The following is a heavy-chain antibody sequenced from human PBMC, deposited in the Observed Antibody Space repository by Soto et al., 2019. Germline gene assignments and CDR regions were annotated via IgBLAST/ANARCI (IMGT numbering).Heavy chain of an antibody. Sequence: ASVKVSCKVSGYTLTELSMHWVRQAPGKGIEKMGGFDPEDGETIYAQKFQGRVTMTEDTSTDTAYMELSSLRSEYTAVYYCATRWGGYDYYMDVWGKGTTVTVSS. CDR2: FDPEDGET. CDR1: GYTLTELS. J-gene: IGHJ6*03. CDR3: ATRWGGYDYYMDV. V-gene: IGHV1-24*01. D-gene: IGHD5-12*01.